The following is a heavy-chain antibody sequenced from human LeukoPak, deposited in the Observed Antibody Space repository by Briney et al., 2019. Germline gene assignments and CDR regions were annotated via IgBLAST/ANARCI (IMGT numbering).Heavy chain of an antibody. V-gene: IGHV3-23*01. Sequence: GGSLRLFCAASGFTFSTYSMTWLRQGPGKGLEWVSSIYPSGDSTFYADSVKGRFTISRDNSKNTLYLQMSSLRTEDTAIYYCAKDVVPDSGWDLDYWGQGTLVTVSS. D-gene: IGHD6-19*01. CDR2: IYPSGDST. J-gene: IGHJ4*02. CDR1: GFTFSTYS. CDR3: AKDVVPDSGWDLDY.